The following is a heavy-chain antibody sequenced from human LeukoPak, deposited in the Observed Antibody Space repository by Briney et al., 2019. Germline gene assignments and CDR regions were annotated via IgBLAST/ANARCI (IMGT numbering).Heavy chain of an antibody. J-gene: IGHJ5*02. D-gene: IGHD5-18*01. CDR1: GYRFTRYG. V-gene: IGHV1-18*01. CDR2: IAAYNLKT. Sequence: ASVKVSCKASGYRFTRYGLSWVRQAPGQGLEWMGWIAAYNLKTNYAQNLQGRVTMTMDTSADTGYMELRSLRSDDTAVYYCGRDLEPGYSYDSVFDLWGQGTLITVSS. CDR3: GRDLEPGYSYDSVFDL.